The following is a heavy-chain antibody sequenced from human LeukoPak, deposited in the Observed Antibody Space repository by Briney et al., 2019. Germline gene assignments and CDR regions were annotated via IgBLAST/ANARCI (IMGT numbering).Heavy chain of an antibody. CDR2: IYYSGST. Sequence: SETLSLTCTVSGGSISSGDYYWSWIRQPPGKGLEWIGYIYYSGSTYYNPSLKSRVTISVDTSKNQFSLKLSSVTAADTAVYYCARAHHAGSSWYPHFDYWGQGTLVTVSS. V-gene: IGHV4-30-4*02. J-gene: IGHJ4*02. CDR3: ARAHHAGSSWYPHFDY. D-gene: IGHD6-13*01. CDR1: GGSISSGDYY.